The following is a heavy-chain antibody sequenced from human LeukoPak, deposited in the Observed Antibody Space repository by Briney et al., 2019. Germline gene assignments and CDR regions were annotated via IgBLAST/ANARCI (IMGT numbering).Heavy chain of an antibody. Sequence: SETLSLTCAVYGGSFSGYYWSWIRQPPGKGLEWIGEINHSGSTNYNPSLKSRVTISVDTSKNQFSLKLSSVTAADTAVYYCARLARANYYDSSGYVDYWGQGTLVTVSS. CDR2: INHSGST. D-gene: IGHD3-22*01. J-gene: IGHJ4*02. CDR3: ARLARANYYDSSGYVDY. V-gene: IGHV4-34*01. CDR1: GGSFSGYY.